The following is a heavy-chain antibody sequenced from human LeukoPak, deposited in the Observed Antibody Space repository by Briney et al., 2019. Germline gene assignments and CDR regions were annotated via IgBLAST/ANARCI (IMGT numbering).Heavy chain of an antibody. J-gene: IGHJ4*02. D-gene: IGHD6-19*01. Sequence: GGSRRLSCAASGFTFSSYWMHWVRQAPGKGLVWVSRINSDGSSTSYADSVKGRFTISRDNAKNTLHLQMNSLRAEDTAVYYCAKASSGWSPFDYWGQGTLVTVSS. CDR2: INSDGSST. V-gene: IGHV3-74*01. CDR3: AKASSGWSPFDY. CDR1: GFTFSSYW.